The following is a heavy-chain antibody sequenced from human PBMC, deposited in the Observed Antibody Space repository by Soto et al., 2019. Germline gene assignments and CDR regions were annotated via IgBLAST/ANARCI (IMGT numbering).Heavy chain of an antibody. V-gene: IGHV4-39*01. Sequence: SETLSLTCTVSGGSISSSSYYWGWIRQPPGKGLEWIGSIYYSGSTYYNPSLKSRVTISVDTSKNQFSLKLSSVTAADTAVYYCASSMGYYYGMDVWGQGTTVTVSS. CDR1: GGSISSSSYY. CDR3: ASSMGYYYGMDV. CDR2: IYYSGST. J-gene: IGHJ6*02.